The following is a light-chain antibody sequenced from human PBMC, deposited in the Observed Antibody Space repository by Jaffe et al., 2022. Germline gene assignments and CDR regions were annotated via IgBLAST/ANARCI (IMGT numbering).Light chain of an antibody. CDR1: SSDVGGYNY. V-gene: IGLV2-11*01. Sequence: QSALTQPRSVSGSPGQSVTISCTGTSSDVGGYNYVSWYQQHPGKAPKLMIYDVSKRPSGVPDRFSGSKSGNTASLTISGLQAEDEADYYCCSYAGSYTFVPYVVFGGGTKLTVL. J-gene: IGLJ2*01. CDR2: DVS. CDR3: CSYAGSYTFVPYVV.